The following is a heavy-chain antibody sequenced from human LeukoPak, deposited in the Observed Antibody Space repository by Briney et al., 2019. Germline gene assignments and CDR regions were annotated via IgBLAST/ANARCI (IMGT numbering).Heavy chain of an antibody. V-gene: IGHV1-2*07. D-gene: IGHD2/OR15-2a*01. CDR3: ARDLSPGPDY. Sequence: ASVKVSCKGSGYTLTGCYMHWERQAPGQGLGWVGGINPNSGGTNYAHKVQVRVTMTRDTAISKAYMELSRLRSDDTAVYYCARDLSPGPDYWGQGTLVTVSS. CDR1: GYTLTGCY. J-gene: IGHJ4*02. CDR2: INPNSGGT.